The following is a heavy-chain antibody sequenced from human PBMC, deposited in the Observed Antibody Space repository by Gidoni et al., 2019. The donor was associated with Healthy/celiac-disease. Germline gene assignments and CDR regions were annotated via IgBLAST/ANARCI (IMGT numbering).Heavy chain of an antibody. CDR3: TTLLPPLFTIFGADFDY. CDR2: IRSKANSYAT. J-gene: IGHJ4*02. V-gene: IGHV3-73*02. CDR1: GGTVSGSA. D-gene: IGHD3-3*01. Sequence: EVQLVESGGGVGQQGGYVEHDGAAAGGTVSGSAMPWVRQASGNGLGLVGRIRSKANSYATAYAASVNGRFTISRDDSKNTAYLQMNSLKTEDTAVYYCTTLLPPLFTIFGADFDYWGQGTLVTVSS.